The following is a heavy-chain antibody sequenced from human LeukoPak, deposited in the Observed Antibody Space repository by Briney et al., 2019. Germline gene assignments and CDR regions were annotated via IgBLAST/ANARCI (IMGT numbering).Heavy chain of an antibody. D-gene: IGHD6-13*01. CDR2: IYYSGST. CDR1: GGSISSYY. V-gene: IGHV4-59*01. Sequence: PSETLSLTCTVSGGSISSYYWSWIRQPPGKGLEWIGYIYYSGSTNYNPSLKSRVTISVDTSKNQFSLKLSSVTAADTAVYYCAREWYGRGEQQLFFDYWGQGTLVTVSS. CDR3: AREWYGRGEQQLFFDY. J-gene: IGHJ4*02.